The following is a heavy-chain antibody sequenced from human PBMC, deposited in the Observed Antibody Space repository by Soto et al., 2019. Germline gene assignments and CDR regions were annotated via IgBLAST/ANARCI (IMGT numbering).Heavy chain of an antibody. J-gene: IGHJ6*02. CDR3: ARVSGSYYYVMDV. V-gene: IGHV4-4*02. CDR2: IYHSGST. D-gene: IGHD1-26*01. Sequence: SETLSLTCAVSGGSISSSNWWSWVRQPPGKGLEWIGEIYHSGSTNYNPSLKSRVTISVDKSKNHLSLKLSSVTAADTAVYYCARVSGSYYYVMDVWGQGTTVTVSS. CDR1: GGSISSSNW.